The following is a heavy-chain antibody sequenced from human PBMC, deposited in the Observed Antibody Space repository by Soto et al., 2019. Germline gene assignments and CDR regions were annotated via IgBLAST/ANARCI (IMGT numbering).Heavy chain of an antibody. CDR1: GFTFNSYG. Sequence: QVQLVESGGGVVQPGRSLRLSCAASGFTFNSYGMHWVRQAPGKGLQWVAVLSYYVYDKYYVDSVKGRFTISRDNSKDTMSQQMDSLRAEDTGVYYCAKDLGQFCNYYGMDVWGQDTTVTVSS. CDR3: AKDLGQFCNYYGMDV. CDR2: LSYYVYDK. D-gene: IGHD2-15*01. V-gene: IGHV3-30*18. J-gene: IGHJ6*02.